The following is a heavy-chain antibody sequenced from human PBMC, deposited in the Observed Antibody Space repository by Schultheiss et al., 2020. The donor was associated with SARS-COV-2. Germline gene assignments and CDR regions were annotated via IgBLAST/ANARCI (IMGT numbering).Heavy chain of an antibody. J-gene: IGHJ6*02. Sequence: GESLKISCKGSGYSFTSYWIGWVRQMPGKGLEWMGIIYPGDSDTRYSPSFQGQVTISADKSISTAYLQWSSLKASDTAMYYCARRDCSGGSCYRSYGMDVWGQGTTVTVSS. D-gene: IGHD2-15*01. CDR2: IYPGDSDT. V-gene: IGHV5-51*01. CDR3: ARRDCSGGSCYRSYGMDV. CDR1: GYSFTSYW.